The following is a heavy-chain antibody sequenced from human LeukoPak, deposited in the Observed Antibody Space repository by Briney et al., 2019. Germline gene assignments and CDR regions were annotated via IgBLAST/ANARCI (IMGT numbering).Heavy chain of an antibody. Sequence: GKXXXGVSSISSSSSYIYYADSVKGRFTISRDNAKNSLYLQMNSLRAEDTAVYYCARVRIWSGCDDYWGQGTLVTVSS. V-gene: IGHV3-21*01. J-gene: IGHJ4*02. CDR3: ARVRIWSGCDDY. CDR2: ISSSSSYI. D-gene: IGHD3-3*01.